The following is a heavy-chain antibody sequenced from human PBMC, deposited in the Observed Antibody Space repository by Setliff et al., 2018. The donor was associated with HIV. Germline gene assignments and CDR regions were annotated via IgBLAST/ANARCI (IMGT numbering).Heavy chain of an antibody. J-gene: IGHJ5*02. Sequence: GESLKISCKGSGYYFTTFWIAWVRQMPGKGLEWMGFIYPGDSHTTYSPSFQGQVTISVDKSVSTAYLQWSSLKASDTAMYFCARHRDYGDHAQEFGTWGQGTLVTVSS. CDR2: IYPGDSHT. D-gene: IGHD4-17*01. CDR1: GYYFTTFW. V-gene: IGHV5-51*01. CDR3: ARHRDYGDHAQEFGT.